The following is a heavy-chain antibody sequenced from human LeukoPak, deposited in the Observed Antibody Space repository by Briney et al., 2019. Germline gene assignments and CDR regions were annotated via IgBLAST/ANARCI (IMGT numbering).Heavy chain of an antibody. D-gene: IGHD3-22*01. J-gene: IGHJ6*02. Sequence: GGSLRPSCAASGFTFSSYAMSWVRQAPGKGLEWVSAISGSGGSTYYADSVKGRFTISRDNSKNTLYLQMNSLRAEDTAVYYCAKDHYYDSSGYYYGERAPAYYGMDVWGQGTTVTVSS. CDR2: ISGSGGST. CDR3: AKDHYYDSSGYYYGERAPAYYGMDV. V-gene: IGHV3-23*01. CDR1: GFTFSSYA.